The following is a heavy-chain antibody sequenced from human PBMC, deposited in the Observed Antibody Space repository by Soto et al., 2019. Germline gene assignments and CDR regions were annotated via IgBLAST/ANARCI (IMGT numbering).Heavy chain of an antibody. V-gene: IGHV4-31*03. CDR3: ARDWGSSGWPN. Sequence: SETLSLTCTVSGHSLSSGGYYWSWIRQQPGKGLEWLAYIYFTGSTLYNPSLKSRLAMSLDTSKNRFSLKLASVTATDTAIYYCARDWGSSGWPNWGQGTLVTVSS. CDR2: IYFTGST. D-gene: IGHD6-19*01. J-gene: IGHJ4*02. CDR1: GHSLSSGGYY.